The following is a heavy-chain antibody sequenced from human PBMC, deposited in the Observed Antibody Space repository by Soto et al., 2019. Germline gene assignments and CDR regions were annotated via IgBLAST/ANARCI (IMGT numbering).Heavy chain of an antibody. CDR2: IYWDDDK. J-gene: IGHJ2*01. CDR3: AHVVPAPRADAWYFDL. Sequence: QITLKESGPTLVKPTQTLTLTCTFSGFSLSTSGVGVGWIRQPPGKALEWLALIYWDDDKPYSPPLKSTLTITNDPSKNPPVPTITYTGPLDRAKYYRAHVVPAPRADAWYFDLLGRGALGTVSP. CDR1: GFSLSTSGVG. D-gene: IGHD6-6*01. V-gene: IGHV2-5*02.